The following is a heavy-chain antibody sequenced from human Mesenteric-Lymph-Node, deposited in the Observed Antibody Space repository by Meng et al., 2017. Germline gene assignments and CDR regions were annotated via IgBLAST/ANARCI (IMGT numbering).Heavy chain of an antibody. D-gene: IGHD6-13*01. V-gene: IGHV3-9*03. Sequence: GGSLRLSCAASGFTFDDYAMHWVRQAPGKGLERVSVMSWNSGSIGYADSVKGRFTISGDDAKNSLYLQMNSLRAEDMALYFCAKQNYGGSIAAAGGFDYWGQRTLVTVSS. CDR1: GFTFDDYA. J-gene: IGHJ4*02. CDR2: MSWNSGSI. CDR3: AKQNYGGSIAAAGGFDY.